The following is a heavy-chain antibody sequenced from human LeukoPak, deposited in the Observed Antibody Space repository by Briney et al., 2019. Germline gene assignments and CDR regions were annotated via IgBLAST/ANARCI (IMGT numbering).Heavy chain of an antibody. V-gene: IGHV3-30-3*01. D-gene: IGHD3-3*01. Sequence: GGSLRLSCAASGFTFSSYAMHWVRQAPGKGLEWVAVISYDGSNKYYADSVKGRFTISRDNSKNTLYLQMNSLRAEDTAVYYCAKVGGRYDFWSGYSDWGQGTMVTVSS. CDR2: ISYDGSNK. J-gene: IGHJ3*01. CDR3: AKVGGRYDFWSGYSD. CDR1: GFTFSSYA.